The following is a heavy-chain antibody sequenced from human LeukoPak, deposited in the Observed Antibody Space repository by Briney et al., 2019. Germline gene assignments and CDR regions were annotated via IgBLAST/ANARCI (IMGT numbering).Heavy chain of an antibody. V-gene: IGHV3-48*01. Sequence: GGSLRLSCAASGFTFSNYWMAWVRQAPGKGLEWVSYISSNSRTIYNADSVKGRFTISRDNAKDSLYLQMNSLRVGDTAVYYCARMTTVTTAAYYYFMDVWGKGTTVTVSS. D-gene: IGHD4-11*01. CDR2: ISSNSRTI. CDR3: ARMTTVTTAAYYYFMDV. J-gene: IGHJ6*03. CDR1: GFTFSNYW.